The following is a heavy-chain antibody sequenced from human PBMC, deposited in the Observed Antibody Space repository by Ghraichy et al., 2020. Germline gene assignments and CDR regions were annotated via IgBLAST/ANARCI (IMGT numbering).Heavy chain of an antibody. V-gene: IGHV3-30-3*01. J-gene: IGHJ4*02. CDR2: ISYDGSNK. Sequence: GGSLRLSCAASGFTFSSYAMHWVRQAPGKGLEWVAVISYDGSNKYYADSVKGRFTISRDNSKNTLYLQMNSLGAEDTAVYYCARAAIRIQLWLSDYWGQGTLVTVSS. CDR3: ARAAIRIQLWLSDY. D-gene: IGHD5-18*01. CDR1: GFTFSSYA.